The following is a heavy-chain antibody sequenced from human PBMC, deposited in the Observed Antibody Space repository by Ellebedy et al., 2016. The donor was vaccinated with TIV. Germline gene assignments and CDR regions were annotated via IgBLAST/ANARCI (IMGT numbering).Heavy chain of an antibody. D-gene: IGHD4-11*01. J-gene: IGHJ4*02. CDR2: INPNVATT. V-gene: IGHV1-46*01. CDR1: GYTFTTYY. Sequence: AASVQVSCKASGYTFTTYYIHWVRQAPGQGLEWMGIINPNVATTSYAQKFEGRVTMTRDTSTSTVYMGVSSLRSEDTAVYYCARDLGRNSNYLEYWGQGTPVTVSS. CDR3: ARDLGRNSNYLEY.